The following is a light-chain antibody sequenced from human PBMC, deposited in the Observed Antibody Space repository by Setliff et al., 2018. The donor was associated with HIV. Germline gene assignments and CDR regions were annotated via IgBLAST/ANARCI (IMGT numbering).Light chain of an antibody. CDR1: SSDVGGYDF. J-gene: IGLJ1*01. CDR2: DVS. CDR3: CSYTSSLTYV. V-gene: IGLV2-14*03. Sequence: QSVLTQPASVSGSPGQSITISCIGTSSDVGGYDFVSWYQPRPGKAPKLIIFDVSERPSGVSDRFSGSKSGNTASLTISGLQTEDEADYYCCSYTSSLTYVFGTGTKVTVL.